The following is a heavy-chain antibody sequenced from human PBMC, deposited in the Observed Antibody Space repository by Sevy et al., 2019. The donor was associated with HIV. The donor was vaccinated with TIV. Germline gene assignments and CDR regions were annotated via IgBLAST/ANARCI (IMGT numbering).Heavy chain of an antibody. D-gene: IGHD6-13*01. CDR3: ARDALMGQVAAAGGGFDY. J-gene: IGHJ4*02. CDR2: ISCDGSNK. Sequence: GGSLRLSCAASGFTFSSYAMHWVRQAPGKGLEWVAVISCDGSNKYYADSVKGRFTISRDNSKNTLYLQMNSLRAEDTAVYYCARDALMGQVAAAGGGFDYWGQGTLVTVSS. CDR1: GFTFSSYA. V-gene: IGHV3-30*04.